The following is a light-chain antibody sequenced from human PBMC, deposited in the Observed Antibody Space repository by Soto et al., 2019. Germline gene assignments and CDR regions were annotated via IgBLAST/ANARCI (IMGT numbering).Light chain of an antibody. V-gene: IGLV1-44*01. J-gene: IGLJ3*02. CDR1: SSNIGSNS. Sequence: QSVLTQPPSASGTPGQRVIISCSGSSSNIGSNSVNWYQQLPGTAPKLLIHSNNQRPSGVPDRFSGSRSGTSASLAISGLQSEDEADYYCATWDDSLDGPVFGGGTKLTVL. CDR2: SNN. CDR3: ATWDDSLDGPV.